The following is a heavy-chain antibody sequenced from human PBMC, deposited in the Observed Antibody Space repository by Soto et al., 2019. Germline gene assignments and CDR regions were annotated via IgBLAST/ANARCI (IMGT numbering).Heavy chain of an antibody. J-gene: IGHJ4*02. CDR1: GFTFSSYG. V-gene: IGHV3-48*02. D-gene: IGHD3-22*01. Sequence: PGGSLRLSCAASGFTFSSYGMNWVRQAPGKGLAWVSYISSSGNTMFYADSVKGRFTISRDNDKNSLYLQMNSLRDEDAAVYYCARDPYTYYYDSSDYSYRGQGTQVTVSS. CDR2: ISSSGNTM. CDR3: ARDPYTYYYDSSDYSY.